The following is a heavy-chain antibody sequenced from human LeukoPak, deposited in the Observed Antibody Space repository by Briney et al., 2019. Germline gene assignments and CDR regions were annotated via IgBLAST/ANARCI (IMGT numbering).Heavy chain of an antibody. J-gene: IGHJ4*02. CDR2: ISGGGGST. CDR3: AKGGKWDVTPFDY. CDR1: GFTFTSYS. Sequence: PSGGSLRLSCAASGFTFTSYSMNWVRQAPGKGLECVSTISGGGGSTYYADSVKGRFTISRDNSKNTLYLQGNSLRAEDTAVYYCAKGGKWDVTPFDYWGQGTLVTVSS. D-gene: IGHD1-26*01. V-gene: IGHV3-23*01.